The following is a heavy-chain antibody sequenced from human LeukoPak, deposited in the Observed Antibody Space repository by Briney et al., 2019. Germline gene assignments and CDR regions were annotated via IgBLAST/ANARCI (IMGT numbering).Heavy chain of an antibody. D-gene: IGHD5-18*01. CDR3: ARDLVSSYGFRDY. CDR1: GYTFPGYY. Sequence: GASVKVSCKASGYTFPGYYMHWVRQAPGQGLEWMGWINPNSGGTNYAQKFQGRVTMNRDTSISTAYMELSRLRSDDTAVYYCARDLVSSYGFRDYWGQGTLVTVSS. V-gene: IGHV1-2*02. CDR2: INPNSGGT. J-gene: IGHJ4*02.